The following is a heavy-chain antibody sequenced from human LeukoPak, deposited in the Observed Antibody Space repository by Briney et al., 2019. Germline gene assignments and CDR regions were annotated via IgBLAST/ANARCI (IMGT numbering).Heavy chain of an antibody. CDR1: GGSFSGYY. V-gene: IGHV4-34*01. CDR2: INHSGST. D-gene: IGHD3/OR15-3a*01. Sequence: PSETLSLTCAVYGGSFSGYYWSWIRQPPGKGLEWIGEINHSGSTNYNPSLKSRVTISVDTSKDQFSLKLSSVTAADTSVYLCAGVRRGVGRGVAFDIWGQGTMVTVSS. CDR3: AGVRRGVGRGVAFDI. J-gene: IGHJ3*02.